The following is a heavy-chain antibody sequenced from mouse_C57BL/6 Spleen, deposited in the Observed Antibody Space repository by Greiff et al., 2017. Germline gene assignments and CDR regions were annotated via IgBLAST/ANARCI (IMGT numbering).Heavy chain of an antibody. V-gene: IGHV5-17*01. J-gene: IGHJ2*01. Sequence: EVNVVESGGGLVKPGGSLKLSCAASGFTFSDYGMHWVRQAPEKGLEWVAYIRSGSSTFYYADTVKGRFTISRDNAKNTLFLQMTSLRSEDTAMYYCAREETGTFDYWGQGTTLTVSS. CDR2: IRSGSSTF. CDR1: GFTFSDYG. D-gene: IGHD4-1*01. CDR3: AREETGTFDY.